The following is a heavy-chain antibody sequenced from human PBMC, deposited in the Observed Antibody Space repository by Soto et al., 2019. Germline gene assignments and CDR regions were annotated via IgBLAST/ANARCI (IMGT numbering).Heavy chain of an antibody. J-gene: IGHJ1*01. D-gene: IGHD3-22*01. Sequence: ASVKVSCKASGGTFSSYAIAWVRQAPGQGLEWMGRINAGSGNTKYSQKFQGRVTMTRDTSTSTAYMELRSLRSEDTAVYYCVRGAGEHYYDSSGYSLYFQHWGQGTLVTVSS. V-gene: IGHV1-18*01. CDR3: VRGAGEHYYDSSGYSLYFQH. CDR2: INAGSGNT. CDR1: GGTFSSYA.